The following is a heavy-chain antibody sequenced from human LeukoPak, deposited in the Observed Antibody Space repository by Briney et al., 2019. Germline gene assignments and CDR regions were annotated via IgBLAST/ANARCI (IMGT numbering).Heavy chain of an antibody. CDR3: ARDGGYTRNYGMDV. CDR1: GGSISSGDYY. Sequence: PSETLSLTCTVSGGSISSGDYYWSWIRQPPGKGLEWNGYIYYSGSTYYNPSLKSRVTISVDTSKNQFSLKLSSVTAADTAVYYCARDGGYTRNYGMDVWGQGTTVTVSS. J-gene: IGHJ6*02. D-gene: IGHD6-13*01. CDR2: IYYSGST. V-gene: IGHV4-30-4*01.